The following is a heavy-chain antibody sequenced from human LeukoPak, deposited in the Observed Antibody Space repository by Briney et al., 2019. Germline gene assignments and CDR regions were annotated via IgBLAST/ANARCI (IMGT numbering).Heavy chain of an antibody. D-gene: IGHD1-26*01. CDR2: IIPIFGTA. J-gene: IGHJ4*02. CDR1: GGTFSSYA. CDR3: ARDRGVWELLYYFDY. V-gene: IGHV1-69*06. Sequence: SVKVSCKASGGTFSSYAISWVRQAPGQGLEWMGGIIPIFGTANYAQKFQGRVTITADKSTSTAYMELSSLRSEDTAVYYCARDRGVWELLYYFDYWGQGTLVTVSS.